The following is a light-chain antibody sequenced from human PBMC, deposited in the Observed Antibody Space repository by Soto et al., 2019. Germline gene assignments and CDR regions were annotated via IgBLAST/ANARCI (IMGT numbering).Light chain of an antibody. J-gene: IGKJ1*01. V-gene: IGKV3-20*01. CDR2: GAS. Sequence: EIMLTQSPGTLSLSPGEMATLSCRASQSVSSSFLAWYQQKPGQAPRLLIYGASIRATGIPDRFSGSGSGTHFPLTISRLEPEDFAMYLCQHYGSSLWTFGQGTKVEIK. CDR3: QHYGSSLWT. CDR1: QSVSSSF.